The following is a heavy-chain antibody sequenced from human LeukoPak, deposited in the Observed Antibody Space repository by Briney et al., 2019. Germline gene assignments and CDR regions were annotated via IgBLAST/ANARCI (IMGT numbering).Heavy chain of an antibody. J-gene: IGHJ6*02. Sequence: SQTLSLTCTVSGGSISSYYWSWIQQPAGKGLEWIGCIYTSGSTKYNPSLKSRVTMSVDTSKNQFSLKLSSVAAADTAVYYCARGGYDFWSGYFPPRYYYYYGMDVWGQGTTVTVSS. CDR1: GGSISSYY. CDR2: IYTSGST. V-gene: IGHV4-4*07. CDR3: ARGGYDFWSGYFPPRYYYYYGMDV. D-gene: IGHD3-3*01.